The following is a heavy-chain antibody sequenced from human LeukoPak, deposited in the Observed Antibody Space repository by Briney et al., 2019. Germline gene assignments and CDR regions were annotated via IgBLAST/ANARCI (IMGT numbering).Heavy chain of an antibody. D-gene: IGHD2-2*01. Sequence: SETLSLTCTVSGGSISSYYWSWIRQPPGKGLEWIGYIYTSGSTNYNPSLKSRVTISVDTSKNQFSLKLSSVTAADTAVYYCARLGLDCSSTSCYFVGFVYWGQGTLVTVSS. J-gene: IGHJ4*02. CDR3: ARLGLDCSSTSCYFVGFVY. CDR1: GGSISSYY. V-gene: IGHV4-4*09. CDR2: IYTSGST.